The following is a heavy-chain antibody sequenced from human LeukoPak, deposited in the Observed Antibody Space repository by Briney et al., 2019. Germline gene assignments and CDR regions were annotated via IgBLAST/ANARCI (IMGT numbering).Heavy chain of an antibody. J-gene: IGHJ4*02. Sequence: GGSLRLSCAASGFTFSSYEMNWVRQAPGKGLEWVSYISSSGSTIYYADSVKGRYTISRDNAKNSLYLQMNSLRAEDTAVYYCARAQRGYSYGDDFDYWGQGTLVTVSS. CDR1: GFTFSSYE. D-gene: IGHD5-18*01. CDR2: ISSSGSTI. CDR3: ARAQRGYSYGDDFDY. V-gene: IGHV3-48*03.